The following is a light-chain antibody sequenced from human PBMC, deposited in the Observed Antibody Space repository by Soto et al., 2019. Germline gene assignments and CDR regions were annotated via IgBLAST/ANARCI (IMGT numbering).Light chain of an antibody. CDR2: AAS. J-gene: IGKJ5*01. Sequence: DIQMTQSPSSVSASVGDRVTITGRASQGINSWLAWYQQKPGKAPKLLIYAASSLQSGVPSRFSGSSSGTGFTHTVSSLQPEDFATYYWQQCASCPIPFGQGTRLEIK. CDR3: QQCASCPIP. CDR1: QGINSW. V-gene: IGKV1-12*01.